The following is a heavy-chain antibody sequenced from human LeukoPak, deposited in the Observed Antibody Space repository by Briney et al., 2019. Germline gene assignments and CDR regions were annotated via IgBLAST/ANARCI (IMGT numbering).Heavy chain of an antibody. CDR3: ARPYSSTWDAFDI. J-gene: IGHJ3*02. D-gene: IGHD6-13*01. CDR2: ISGSGATT. V-gene: IGHV3-23*01. CDR1: GFTFTNYA. Sequence: GGSLRLSCAASGFTFTNYAMSWVRQAPGKGLEWVSGISGSGATTYYTDSAKGRFTISRDNSKKKLYLQMNSLRAEDTAVYYCARPYSSTWDAFDIWGQGTMVTVSS.